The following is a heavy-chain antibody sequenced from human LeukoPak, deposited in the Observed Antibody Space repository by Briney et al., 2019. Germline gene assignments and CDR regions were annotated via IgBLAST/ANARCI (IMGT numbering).Heavy chain of an antibody. J-gene: IGHJ4*02. D-gene: IGHD6-19*01. CDR2: FYYSGST. Sequence: KPSETLSLTCTVSGGSISSSSYYWGWLRQPPGKGLEWIGSFYYSGSTYYNPSLKSRVTISVDTSKSQFSLKLSSVTAADTAVYYCARKQWVMYYFDSWGQGTLVTVSS. CDR3: ARKQWVMYYFDS. V-gene: IGHV4-39*01. CDR1: GGSISSSSYY.